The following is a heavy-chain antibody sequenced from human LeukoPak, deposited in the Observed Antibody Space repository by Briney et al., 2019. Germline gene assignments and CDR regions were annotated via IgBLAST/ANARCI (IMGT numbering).Heavy chain of an antibody. CDR3: AKESASSSPYRAGWFDP. CDR2: ISYDGSIR. D-gene: IGHD6-13*01. Sequence: GGSLRLSCAASGFTFSSYGMHWVRQAPAKGLEWVAVISYDGSIRYSADSVKGRFTISRDNSKNTLYLQMNSLRAEDTAVYYCAKESASSSPYRAGWFDPWGRGTLVTVSS. CDR1: GFTFSSYG. J-gene: IGHJ5*02. V-gene: IGHV3-30*18.